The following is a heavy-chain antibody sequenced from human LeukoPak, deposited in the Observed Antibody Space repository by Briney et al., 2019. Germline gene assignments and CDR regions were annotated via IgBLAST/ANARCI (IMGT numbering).Heavy chain of an antibody. D-gene: IGHD3-10*01. Sequence: GGSLRLSCAASGFTFSNAWMSWVRQAPGKGLEWVGRIKSKTDGGTTDYAAPVKGRFTISRDDSKNTLYPQMNSLKTEDTAVYYCTGDGGSGSLLDYWGQGTLVTVSS. CDR1: GFTFSNAW. CDR2: IKSKTDGGTT. CDR3: TGDGGSGSLLDY. V-gene: IGHV3-15*01. J-gene: IGHJ4*02.